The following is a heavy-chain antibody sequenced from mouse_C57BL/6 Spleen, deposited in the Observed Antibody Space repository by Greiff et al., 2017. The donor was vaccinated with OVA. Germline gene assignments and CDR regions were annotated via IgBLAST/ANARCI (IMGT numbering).Heavy chain of an antibody. CDR2: ISDGGSYT. CDR3: TALIITTAFDY. CDR1: GFTFSSYA. V-gene: IGHV5-4*03. J-gene: IGHJ2*01. D-gene: IGHD1-1*01. Sequence: EVNVVESGGGLVKPGGSLKLSCAASGFTFSSYAMSWVRQTPEKRLEWVATISDGGSYTYYPDNVKGRFTISRDNAKNNLYLQMSHLKSEDTAMYYCTALIITTAFDYWGQGTTLTVSS.